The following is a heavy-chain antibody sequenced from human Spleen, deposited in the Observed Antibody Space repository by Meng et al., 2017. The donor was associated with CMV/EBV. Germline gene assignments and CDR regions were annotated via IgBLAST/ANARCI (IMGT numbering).Heavy chain of an antibody. V-gene: IGHV3-9*01. D-gene: IGHD1-14*01. CDR2: INWNSRSI. CDR1: GFTFDDYA. Sequence: SLKISCAASGFTFDDYAMHWVRQAPGKGLEWVSGINWNSRSIGYADSVKGRFTSSRDNAKNTLYLQMNSLRAEDTAVYHCARGRTPSFYYGMEVWGQGTTVTVSS. CDR3: ARGRTPSFYYGMEV. J-gene: IGHJ6*02.